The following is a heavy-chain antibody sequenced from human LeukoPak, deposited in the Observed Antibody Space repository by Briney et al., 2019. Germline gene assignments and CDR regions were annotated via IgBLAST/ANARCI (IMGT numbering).Heavy chain of an antibody. J-gene: IGHJ4*02. V-gene: IGHV3-20*04. CDR1: GFTFSNYG. CDR2: INGQGDDT. D-gene: IGHD4-17*01. CDR3: ARVGTGTTVIE. Sequence: GRSLRLSCAASGFTFSNYGMHWVRQAPGKGLEWVSGINGQGDDTGYADSVKGRFTISRDNAKNSLYLQMNSLRAEDTALYYCARVGTGTTVIEWGQGTLVTVSS.